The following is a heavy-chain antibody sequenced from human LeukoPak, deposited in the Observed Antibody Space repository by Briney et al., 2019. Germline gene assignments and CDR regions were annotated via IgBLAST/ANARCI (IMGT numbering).Heavy chain of an antibody. CDR3: ARQVISSWYLWNWFDP. CDR2: IYHSGST. Sequence: SQTLSLTCTVSGGSISSGDYYWSWIRQPPGKGLEWIGYIYHSGSTYYNPSLKSRVTISVDTSKNQFSLKLSSVTAADTAVYYCARQVISSWYLWNWFDPWGQGTLVTVSS. D-gene: IGHD6-13*01. V-gene: IGHV4-30-4*01. CDR1: GGSISSGDYY. J-gene: IGHJ5*02.